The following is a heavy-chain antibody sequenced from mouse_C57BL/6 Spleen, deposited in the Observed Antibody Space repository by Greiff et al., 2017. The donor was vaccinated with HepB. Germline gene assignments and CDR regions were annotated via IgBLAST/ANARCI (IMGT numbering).Heavy chain of an antibody. CDR3: ARGGSITTVVAFDY. CDR1: GYTFTSYG. CDR2: IYPRSGNT. V-gene: IGHV1-81*01. J-gene: IGHJ2*01. D-gene: IGHD1-1*01. Sequence: VQPQQSGAELARPGASVKLSCKASGYTFTSYGISWVKQRTGQGLEWIGEIYPRSGNTYYNEKFKGKATLTADKSSSTAYMELRSLTSEDSAVYFCARGGSITTVVAFDYWGQGTTLTVSS.